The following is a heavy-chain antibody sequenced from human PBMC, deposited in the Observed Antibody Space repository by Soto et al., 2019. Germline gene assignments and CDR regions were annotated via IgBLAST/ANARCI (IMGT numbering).Heavy chain of an antibody. CDR2: FVPMFSSS. V-gene: IGHV1-69*01. D-gene: IGHD1-1*01. CDR3: ARSGGTYYFDH. J-gene: IGHJ4*02. Sequence: QVQLVQPGAEVRKPGSSVNVSCKASGTTFSTHGIHWVRQAPGRGLEWMGGFVPMFSSSNYAQKFQGRLTIVADESTNSAYMELSSLRADDSAIYYCARSGGTYYFDHWGQGTLVTVSS. CDR1: GTTFSTHG.